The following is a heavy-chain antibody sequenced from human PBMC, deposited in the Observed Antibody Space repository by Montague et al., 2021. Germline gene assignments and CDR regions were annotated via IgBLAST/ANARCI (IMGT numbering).Heavy chain of an antibody. CDR1: GVSIGEKSFY. D-gene: IGHD1-14*01. J-gene: IGHJ6*02. V-gene: IGHV4-39*01. CDR2: MFYRGNT. Sequence: SETLSLTCSVSGVSIGEKSFYWGWVRQAPRRGLEWIGQMFYRGNTYYNPSLQSRVTISVDTSKNQFSLTLTSVTASDTAVYYCARRCYGDPQTDPEPANCALDVWGQGTSVTVSS. CDR3: ARRCYGDPQTDPEPANCALDV.